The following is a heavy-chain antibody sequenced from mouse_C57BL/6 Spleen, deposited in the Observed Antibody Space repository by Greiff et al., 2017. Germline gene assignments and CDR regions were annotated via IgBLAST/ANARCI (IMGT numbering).Heavy chain of an antibody. V-gene: IGHV1-63*01. CDR2: IYPGGGYT. CDR3: ARGYYGSSSYFDY. Sequence: QVHVKQSGAELVRPGTSVKMSCKASGYTFTNYWIGWAKQRPGHGLEWIGDIYPGGGYTNYNEKFKGKATLTADKSSSTAYMQFSSLTSEDSAIYYCARGYYGSSSYFDYWGQGTTLTVSS. D-gene: IGHD1-1*01. J-gene: IGHJ2*01. CDR1: GYTFTNYW.